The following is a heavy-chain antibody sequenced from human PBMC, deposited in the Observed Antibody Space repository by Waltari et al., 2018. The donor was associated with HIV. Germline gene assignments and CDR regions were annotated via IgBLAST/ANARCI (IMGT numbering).Heavy chain of an antibody. CDR1: GYTFTSYN. V-gene: IGHV1-8*01. Sequence: VQLVQSGAEVKKPGASVKVSCKASGYTFTSYNIYWVRQAPGQGLEWMGWMNPNTGDTAYAQKFQGRVTMTRNTSMSTAYMELSSLRSEDTAVYYCARVRRPSGSYYLSYWGQGTLVTVSS. CDR2: MNPNTGDT. J-gene: IGHJ4*02. D-gene: IGHD1-26*01. CDR3: ARVRRPSGSYYLSY.